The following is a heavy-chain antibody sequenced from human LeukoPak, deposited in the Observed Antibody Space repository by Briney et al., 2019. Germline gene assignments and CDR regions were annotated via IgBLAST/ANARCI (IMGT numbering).Heavy chain of an antibody. V-gene: IGHV1-2*02. J-gene: IGHJ4*02. CDR3: ARTYYYGSGSYFSY. D-gene: IGHD3-10*01. CDR2: INPNSGGT. Sequence: GASVKVSCKASGYTFTGYYMHWVRQAPGQGLEWMGWINPNSGGTNYAQKFQGRVTMTRDTSISTAYMELRSLRSDDTAVYYCARTYYYGSGSYFSYWGQGTLVTVSS. CDR1: GYTFTGYY.